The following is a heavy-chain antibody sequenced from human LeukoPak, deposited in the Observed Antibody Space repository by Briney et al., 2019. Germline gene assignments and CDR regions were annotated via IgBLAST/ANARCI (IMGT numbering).Heavy chain of an antibody. CDR3: ARHNGYNWNMYYYMDV. CDR2: IYPGDSDT. CDR1: GYSFTSYW. D-gene: IGHD1-20*01. V-gene: IGHV5-51*01. Sequence: GESLKISCKGSGYSFTSYWIGWVRQMPGKGLEWMGIIYPGDSDTRYSPSFQGQVTISADKSISTAYLQWGSLKASDTAMYYCARHNGYNWNMYYYMDVWGKGTTVTVSS. J-gene: IGHJ6*03.